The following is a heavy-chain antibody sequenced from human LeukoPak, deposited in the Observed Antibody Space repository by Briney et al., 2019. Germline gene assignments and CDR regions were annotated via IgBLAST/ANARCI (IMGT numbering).Heavy chain of an antibody. CDR2: ISGSGGAI. D-gene: IGHD3-3*01. Sequence: PGGSLRLSCAASGFTFSSYAMSWVRQAPGKGLEWVSTISGSGGAINYADSVKGRFTISRDNSKNTLYLQMNSLRAEDTAIYYCARDERLLSFLKWGQGTLVTVSS. V-gene: IGHV3-23*01. CDR3: ARDERLLSFLK. CDR1: GFTFSSYA. J-gene: IGHJ4*02.